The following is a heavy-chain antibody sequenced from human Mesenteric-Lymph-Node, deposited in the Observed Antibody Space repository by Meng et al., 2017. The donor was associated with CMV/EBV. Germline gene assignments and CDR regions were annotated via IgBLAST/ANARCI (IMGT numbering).Heavy chain of an antibody. Sequence: SETLSLTCTVSGGSVSSGSYFWSWIRQPPGKGLEWIGEVNDRGSANYNPSLKSRVTISVDTSKSQFSLKVRSVTAADTAVYYCATAPIYQLPDYWDQGTLVTVSS. CDR1: GGSVSSGSYF. CDR2: VNDRGSA. D-gene: IGHD2-2*01. J-gene: IGHJ4*02. V-gene: IGHV4-61*01. CDR3: ATAPIYQLPDY.